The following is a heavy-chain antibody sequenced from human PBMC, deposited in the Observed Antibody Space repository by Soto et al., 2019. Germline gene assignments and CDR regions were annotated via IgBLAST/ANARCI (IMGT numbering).Heavy chain of an antibody. CDR3: ARGVGSGLSDY. CDR1: GYTFTSYA. CDR2: INAGNGNT. Sequence: QVQLVQSGAEVKKPGASVKVSCKASGYTFTSYAMHWVRQTPGQRLEWMGWINAGNGNTKYSQKFQGRVTITRDTSASTAYMELSSLRSEDTAVYYCARGVGSGLSDYWGQGTLVTVSS. V-gene: IGHV1-3*01. D-gene: IGHD1-26*01. J-gene: IGHJ4*02.